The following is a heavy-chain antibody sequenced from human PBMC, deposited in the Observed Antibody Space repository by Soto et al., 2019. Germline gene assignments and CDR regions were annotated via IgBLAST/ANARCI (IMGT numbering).Heavy chain of an antibody. J-gene: IGHJ5*02. CDR3: ARYSPPKKTYDSNPGWFDP. CDR1: GGSMNIYY. D-gene: IGHD3-22*01. CDR2: VRDTGST. Sequence: QVQLQESGPGQVKPSETLSLTCTVSGGSMNIYYWTWIRQPPGKGLEWIGYVRDTGSTNYNPSLKSRVTISIDTSRNQFSRSLSSVTAADTAVYFCARYSPPKKTYDSNPGWFDPWGQGTLVAVSS. V-gene: IGHV4-59*01.